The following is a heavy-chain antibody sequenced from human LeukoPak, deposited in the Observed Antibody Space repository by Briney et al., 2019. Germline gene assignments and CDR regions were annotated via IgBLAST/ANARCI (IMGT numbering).Heavy chain of an antibody. Sequence: ASVKVSCKASGYTFTGYYMHWVRQAPGQGLEWMGWINPNSGGTNYAQKFQGRVTMTRDTSISTAYMELSSLRSEDTAVYYCARRGRIAAAGRVNWFDPWGQGTLVTVSS. J-gene: IGHJ5*02. CDR2: INPNSGGT. D-gene: IGHD6-13*01. V-gene: IGHV1-2*02. CDR3: ARRGRIAAAGRVNWFDP. CDR1: GYTFTGYY.